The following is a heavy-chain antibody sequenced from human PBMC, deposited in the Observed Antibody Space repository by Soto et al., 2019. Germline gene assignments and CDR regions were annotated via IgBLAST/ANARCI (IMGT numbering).Heavy chain of an antibody. CDR2: INHDGIEN. CDR1: EFTLRDYW. CDR3: VGGAHADY. Sequence: VPLVESGGGLVQPGGSLRLSCAASEFTLRDYWMTWVRQAPGRGLEWVANINHDGIENYHADFVKGRFTLSRDKARNSMFLQLSNLRADDTAIYYCVGGAHADYWGRGTLVTVSS. J-gene: IGHJ4*02. D-gene: IGHD2-2*01. V-gene: IGHV3-7*03.